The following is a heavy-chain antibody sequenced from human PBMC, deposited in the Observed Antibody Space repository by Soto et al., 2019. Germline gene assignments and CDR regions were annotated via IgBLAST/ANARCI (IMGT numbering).Heavy chain of an antibody. CDR3: AKGALGYCSGGSCAPPFSLLGDY. CDR1: GFTFSSYG. V-gene: IGHV3-30*18. CDR2: ISYDGSNK. D-gene: IGHD2-15*01. J-gene: IGHJ4*02. Sequence: GGSLRLSCAASGFTFSSYGMHWVRQAPGKGLEWVAVISYDGSNKYYADSVKGRFTISRDNSKNTLYLQMNSLRAEDTAVCYCAKGALGYCSGGSCAPPFSLLGDYWGQGTLVTVSS.